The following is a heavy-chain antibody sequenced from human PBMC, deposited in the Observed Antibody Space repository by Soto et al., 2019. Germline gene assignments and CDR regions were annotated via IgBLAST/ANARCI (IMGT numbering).Heavy chain of an antibody. J-gene: IGHJ4*02. CDR3: ARVGGLSGPAVEEVAGGGLEDY. D-gene: IGHD6-19*01. CDR1: GYTFTSYG. V-gene: IGHV1-18*01. CDR2: ISAYNGNT. Sequence: AASVKVSCKASGYTFTSYGISWVRQAPGQGLEWMGWISAYNGNTNYAQKLQGRVTMTTDTSTSTAYMELRSLRSDDTAVYYCARVGGLSGPAVEEVAGGGLEDYWGQGTLVTVSS.